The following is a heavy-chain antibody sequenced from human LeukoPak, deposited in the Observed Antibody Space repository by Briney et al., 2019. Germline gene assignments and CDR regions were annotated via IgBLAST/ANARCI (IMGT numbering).Heavy chain of an antibody. D-gene: IGHD2-15*01. CDR1: GYTLTELS. J-gene: IGHJ6*02. V-gene: IGHV1-24*01. Sequence: ASVKVSCKVSGYTLTELSMHWVRQAPGKGLEWMGGFDPEDGETIYAQKFQGRVTMTEDTSTDTAYMELSSLRSEDPAVYYCATNSDIVGDYGMDVWGQGTTVTVSS. CDR3: ATNSDIVGDYGMDV. CDR2: FDPEDGET.